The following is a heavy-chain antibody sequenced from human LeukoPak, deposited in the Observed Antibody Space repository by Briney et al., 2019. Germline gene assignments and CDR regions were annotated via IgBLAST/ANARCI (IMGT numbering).Heavy chain of an antibody. CDR3: ARDSGADAFDI. Sequence: PGGSLRLSCAASGFTFSSYWMSWVRQAPGKGLEWVSSISSSSNYIYYADSVKGRFTISRDNAKNSLYLQMNSLRAEDTAVYYCARDSGADAFDIWGQGTMVTVSS. V-gene: IGHV3-21*01. CDR1: GFTFSSYW. D-gene: IGHD1-26*01. CDR2: ISSSSNYI. J-gene: IGHJ3*02.